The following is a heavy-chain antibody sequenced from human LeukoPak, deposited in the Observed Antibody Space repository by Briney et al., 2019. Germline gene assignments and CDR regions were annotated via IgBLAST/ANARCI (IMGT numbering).Heavy chain of an antibody. CDR1: GGSISSGDYY. CDR3: ASCPDYLWGNWYFDL. CDR2: IYYSGST. D-gene: IGHD4-11*01. Sequence: SQTLSLTCTVSGGSISSGDYYWSWIRQPPGKGLEWIGYIYYSGSTYYNPSLKSRVTISVDTSKNQFSLKLSSVTAADTAVYYCASCPDYLWGNWYFDLWGRGTLVTVSS. V-gene: IGHV4-30-4*01. J-gene: IGHJ2*01.